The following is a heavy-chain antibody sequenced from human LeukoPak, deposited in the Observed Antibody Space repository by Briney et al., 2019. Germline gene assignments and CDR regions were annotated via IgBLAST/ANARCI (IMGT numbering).Heavy chain of an antibody. J-gene: IGHJ3*02. CDR1: GYAFTGYY. V-gene: IGHV1-2*02. CDR3: ARKQQLFSSPDAFDI. Sequence: ASVKVSCKASGYAFTGYYMHWVRQAPGQGLEWMGWINPNSGGTNYAQKFQGRVTMTRDTSISTAYMEPSRLRSDDTAVYYCARKQQLFSSPDAFDIWGQRTMVTVSS. CDR2: INPNSGGT. D-gene: IGHD6-13*01.